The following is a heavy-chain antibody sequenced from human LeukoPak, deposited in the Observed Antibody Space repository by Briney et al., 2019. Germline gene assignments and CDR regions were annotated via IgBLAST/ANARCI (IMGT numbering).Heavy chain of an antibody. CDR1: GGFISSYY. V-gene: IGHV4-59*01. J-gene: IGHJ6*04. CDR2: IYYSGST. Sequence: SETLSLTCTVSGGFISSYYWSWIRQPPGKGLEWIGYIYYSGSTNYNPSLKSRVTISVDTSKNQFSLKLSSVTAADTAVYYCARDPSEGMDVWGKGTTVTVSS. CDR3: ARDPSEGMDV.